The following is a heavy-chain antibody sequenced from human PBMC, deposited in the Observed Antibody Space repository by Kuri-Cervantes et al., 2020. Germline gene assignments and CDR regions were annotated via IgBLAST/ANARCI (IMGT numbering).Heavy chain of an antibody. CDR3: AHLNDYDYIWGSYRLDAFDI. V-gene: IGHV2-26*01. CDR2: IFSNDEK. D-gene: IGHD3-16*02. CDR1: GFSLSNARMG. J-gene: IGHJ3*02. Sequence: SGPTLVKPTETLTLTCTVSGFSLSNARMGVSWIRQPPGKALEWLAHIFSNDEKSYSTSLKSRLTISKDTSKSQVVLTMTNMDPVDTATYYCAHLNDYDYIWGSYRLDAFDIWGQGTMVTVSS.